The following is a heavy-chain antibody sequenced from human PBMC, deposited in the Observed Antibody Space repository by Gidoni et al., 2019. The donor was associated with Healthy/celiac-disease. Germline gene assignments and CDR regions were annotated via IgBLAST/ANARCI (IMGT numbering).Heavy chain of an antibody. Sequence: QLQLQESGSGLVKPSQTLSLTCAVSGGSISSGGYSWRWIRQPPGKGLAWIGYIYHSGSTYYNPSLKSRVTISVDRSNNQFSLKLSSVTAADTAVYYCARVLPTPYSDAFDIWGQGTMVTVSS. D-gene: IGHD3-10*01. CDR2: IYHSGST. J-gene: IGHJ3*02. CDR3: ARVLPTPYSDAFDI. CDR1: GGSISSGGYS. V-gene: IGHV4-30-2*01.